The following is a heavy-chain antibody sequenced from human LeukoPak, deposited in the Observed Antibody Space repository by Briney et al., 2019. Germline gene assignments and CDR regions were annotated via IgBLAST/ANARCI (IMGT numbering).Heavy chain of an antibody. D-gene: IGHD6-6*01. CDR2: ISAYNGNT. CDR3: ARSGPTLQMSSSAPPLAFDI. Sequence: ASVKVSCKASGYTFTSYGISWVRQAPGQGLEWMGWISAYNGNTNYAQKLQGRVTMTTDTSTSTAYMELRSLRSEDTAVYYCARSGPTLQMSSSAPPLAFDIWGQGTMVTVSS. CDR1: GYTFTSYG. V-gene: IGHV1-18*01. J-gene: IGHJ3*02.